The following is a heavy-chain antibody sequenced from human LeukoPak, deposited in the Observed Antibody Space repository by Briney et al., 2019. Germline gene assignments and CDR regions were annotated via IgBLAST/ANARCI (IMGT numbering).Heavy chain of an antibody. J-gene: IGHJ4*02. CDR1: GYTFTNYG. CDR2: INTYNGNT. V-gene: IGHV1-18*01. Sequence: EASVKVSXKASGYTFTNYGISWVRQAPGQGLEWMGWINTYNGNTNYAQKFQGRVTMTTDTSTSTAYMELRSLRSDDTAVYYCARVVLDHYYDSSGYLGTLDYWGQGTLVTVSS. CDR3: ARVVLDHYYDSSGYLGTLDY. D-gene: IGHD3-22*01.